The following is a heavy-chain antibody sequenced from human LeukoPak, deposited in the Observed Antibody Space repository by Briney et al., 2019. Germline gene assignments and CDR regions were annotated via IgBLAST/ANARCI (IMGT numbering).Heavy chain of an antibody. V-gene: IGHV4-34*01. Sequence: SETLSLTCAVYGGSFSGYYWSWIRQPPGKGLEWIGEINHSGSTNYNPSLKSRVAISLDTSKNQFSLKLSSLTAAETSVYYCARGFDLDAFDIWAQGTMVTVSS. CDR1: GGSFSGYY. CDR3: ARGFDLDAFDI. J-gene: IGHJ3*02. D-gene: IGHD3/OR15-3a*01. CDR2: INHSGST.